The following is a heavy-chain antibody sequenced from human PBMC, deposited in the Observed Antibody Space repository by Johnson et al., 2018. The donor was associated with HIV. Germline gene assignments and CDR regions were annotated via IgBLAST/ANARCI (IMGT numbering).Heavy chain of an antibody. Sequence: VQLVESGGGVVRPGGSLRLSCVASGFTSDDYAMSWVRQAAGKGLEWVAGINGDGGRTGYADSVQGRFTLSSDNAKHSLYLQMNSLSAEDTALYYCARFTVFGVTKVDALYIWGQGTMVTVSS. V-gene: IGHV3-20*04. CDR1: GFTSDDYA. CDR3: ARFTVFGVTKVDALYI. D-gene: IGHD3-3*01. J-gene: IGHJ3*02. CDR2: INGDGGRT.